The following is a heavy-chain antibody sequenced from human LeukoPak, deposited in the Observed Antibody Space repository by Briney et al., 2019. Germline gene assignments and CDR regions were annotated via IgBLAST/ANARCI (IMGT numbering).Heavy chain of an antibody. CDR2: IDPSDSYT. V-gene: IGHV5-10-1*01. Sequence: GESLRISCRGSGYIFTIYWISWVRQMPGKGLEWMGKIDPSDSYTNYSPSFQGHVTISADKSINTAYLQWSSLEASDTAIYYCATHGAGGGNTLSNYWGQGTLVTVSS. CDR3: ATHGAGGGNTLSNY. CDR1: GYIFTIYW. D-gene: IGHD4-23*01. J-gene: IGHJ4*02.